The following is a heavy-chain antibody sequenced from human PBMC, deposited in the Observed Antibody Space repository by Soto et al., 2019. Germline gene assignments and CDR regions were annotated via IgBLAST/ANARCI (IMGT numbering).Heavy chain of an antibody. J-gene: IGHJ4*02. V-gene: IGHV3-7*01. Sequence: EVQLVKSGGDLVQPGGSLRLSCAASGFTFSDFWMSWVRQAPGKGLDWVANIKHDGSEKYYVDSVEGRFTISRDNTKDSLYLQMNSLRAEDTAVYYCARGSSWGPDFWGQGTLVTVSS. CDR2: IKHDGSEK. CDR3: ARGSSWGPDF. CDR1: GFTFSDFW. D-gene: IGHD2-15*01.